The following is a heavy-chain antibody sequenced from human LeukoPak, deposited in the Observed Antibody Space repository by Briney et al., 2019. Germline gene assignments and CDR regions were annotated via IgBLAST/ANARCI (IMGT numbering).Heavy chain of an antibody. CDR3: ARQRLQLILAFDI. J-gene: IGHJ3*02. CDR2: IYPGESDT. CDR1: GYSFASHC. V-gene: IGHV5-51*01. D-gene: IGHD5-24*01. Sequence: PGESLKISCKGSGYSFASHCIGWVRQMPGKGLEWMGIIYPGESDTRYSPSFQGQVTISADKSISTAYLQWGSLKASDTAMYYCARQRLQLILAFDIWGQGTMVIVSS.